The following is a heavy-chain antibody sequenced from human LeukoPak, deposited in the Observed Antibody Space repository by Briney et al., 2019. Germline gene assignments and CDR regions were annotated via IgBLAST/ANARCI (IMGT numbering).Heavy chain of an antibody. Sequence: GGSLRLSCAASGFTFTSYSMNWVRQAPGKGLEWVSYISSSSGTIYYADSVKGRFTISRDNAKSSLYLQMSSLRVEDTAVYYCVRDLAGPPQEAFDIWGQGTVVTVSS. CDR1: GFTFTSYS. CDR2: ISSSSGTI. V-gene: IGHV3-48*01. CDR3: VRDLAGPPQEAFDI. J-gene: IGHJ3*02.